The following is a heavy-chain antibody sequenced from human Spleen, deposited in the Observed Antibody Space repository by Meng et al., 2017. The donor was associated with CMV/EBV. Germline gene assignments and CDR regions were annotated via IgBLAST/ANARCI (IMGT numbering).Heavy chain of an antibody. CDR3: AREKDYFDY. CDR2: NYYGGNT. CDR1: GVSISSGGYY. J-gene: IGHJ4*02. V-gene: IGHV4-31*03. Sequence: LTCTVSGVSISSGGYYWSWIRQHPGKGLEWIGYNYYGGNTYYNPSLKSRVTISVDTSKNQLSLKLSSVTAADTAVYYCAREKDYFDYWGQGTLVTVSS.